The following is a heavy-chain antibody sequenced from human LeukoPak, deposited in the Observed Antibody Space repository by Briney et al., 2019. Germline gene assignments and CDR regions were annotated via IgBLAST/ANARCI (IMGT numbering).Heavy chain of an antibody. Sequence: SETLSLTCTVSGGSIIGSYWSWIRQPPGKGLEWIACIYYSGSTKYNPSLKSRGTISLDMSRNQISLKLSSVTAADTAMYYCARSPLSTGYYSWGQGTLVTVSS. V-gene: IGHV4-59*01. CDR3: ARSPLSTGYYS. D-gene: IGHD3-9*01. J-gene: IGHJ4*02. CDR2: IYYSGST. CDR1: GGSIIGSY.